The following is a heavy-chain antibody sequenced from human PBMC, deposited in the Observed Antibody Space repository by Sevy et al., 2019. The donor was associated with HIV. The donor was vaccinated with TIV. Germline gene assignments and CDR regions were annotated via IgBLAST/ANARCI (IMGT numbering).Heavy chain of an antibody. CDR2: LSFGCGRI. V-gene: IGHV3-23*01. J-gene: IGHJ4*02. CDR3: AREGCTRPHDH. Sequence: GGSLRLSCVASGFNFNIHSMSWVRQAPGKGLEWVSTLSFGCGRINHADSVQGRFTMSRDDSKKTVYLEMNSLRAEDTAVYYCAREGCTRPHDHWGQGTLVTVSS. D-gene: IGHD2-8*01. CDR1: GFNFNIHS.